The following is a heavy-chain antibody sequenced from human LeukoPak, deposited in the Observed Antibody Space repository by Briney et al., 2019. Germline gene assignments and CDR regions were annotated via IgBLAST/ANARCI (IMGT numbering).Heavy chain of an antibody. CDR1: GFTVSSNY. CDR3: AKSMGSSSAYRFEY. CDR2: ITGSGSNA. D-gene: IGHD6-13*01. J-gene: IGHJ4*02. V-gene: IGHV3-23*01. Sequence: GGSLRLSCAASGFTVSSNYMNWVRQAPGKGLEWVSTITGSGSNAYYADSVKGRFTISRDNSKNTLYLQMNSLSSEDTAVYYCAKSMGSSSAYRFEYWGQGTLVTVSS.